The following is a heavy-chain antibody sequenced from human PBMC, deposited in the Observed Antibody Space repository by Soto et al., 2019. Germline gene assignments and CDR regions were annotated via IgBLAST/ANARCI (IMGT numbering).Heavy chain of an antibody. J-gene: IGHJ3*02. V-gene: IGHV3-30-3*01. D-gene: IGHD2-2*01. CDR1: GFTFSSYA. Sequence: GGSLRLSCAASGFTFSSYAMHWVRQAPGKGLEWVAVISYDGSNKYYADSVKGRFTISRDNSKNTLYLQMNSLRAEDTAVYYCVRDREVVPAAYLRGDAFDIWGQGTMVTVSS. CDR3: VRDREVVPAAYLRGDAFDI. CDR2: ISYDGSNK.